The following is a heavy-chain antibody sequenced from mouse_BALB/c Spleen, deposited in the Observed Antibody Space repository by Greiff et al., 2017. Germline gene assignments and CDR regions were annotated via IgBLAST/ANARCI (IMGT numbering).Heavy chain of an antibody. J-gene: IGHJ4*01. CDR2: ISSGGST. CDR3: ARGGYYDYDLYAMDY. Sequence: EVQVVESGGGLVKPGGSLKLSCAASGFTFSSYAMSWVRQTPEKRLEWVASISSGGSTYYPDSVKGRFTISRDNARNILYLQMSSLRSEDTAMYYCARGGYYDYDLYAMDYWGQGTSVTVSS. D-gene: IGHD2-4*01. V-gene: IGHV5-6-5*01. CDR1: GFTFSSYA.